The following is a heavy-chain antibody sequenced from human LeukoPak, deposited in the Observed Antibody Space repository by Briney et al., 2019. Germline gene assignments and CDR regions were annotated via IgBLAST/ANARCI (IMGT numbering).Heavy chain of an antibody. CDR1: GGSISSSSYY. J-gene: IGHJ4*02. Sequence: SETLSLTCTVSGGSISSSSYYWGWIRQPPGKGLEWIGSIYYSGSTYYNPSLKSRVTISVDTSKNQFSLKLSSVTAADTAVYYCARLRYDILTGYYYFDYWGQGTLVTVSS. V-gene: IGHV4-39*01. CDR2: IYYSGST. D-gene: IGHD3-9*01. CDR3: ARLRYDILTGYYYFDY.